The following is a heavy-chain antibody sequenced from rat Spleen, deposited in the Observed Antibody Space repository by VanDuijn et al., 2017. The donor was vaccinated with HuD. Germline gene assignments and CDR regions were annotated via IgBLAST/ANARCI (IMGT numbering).Heavy chain of an antibody. V-gene: IGHV5-7*01. CDR3: ARPHNYRYVMNV. CDR2: IIYDGSNT. D-gene: IGHD1-10*01. CDR1: GLNFSDYT. Sequence: EVQLVESGGGLVQPGRSMKLSCAASGLNFSDYTMAWVRQAPKKGLEWVAAIIYDGSNTFYRDSVKGRFTIFRDNAKSTLYLQMDSLRSEDTATYFCARPHNYRYVMNVWGQGASVTVSS. J-gene: IGHJ4*01.